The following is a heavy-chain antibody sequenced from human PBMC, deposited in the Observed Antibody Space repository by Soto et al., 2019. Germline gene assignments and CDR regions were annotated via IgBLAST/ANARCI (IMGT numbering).Heavy chain of an antibody. CDR3: ARGLNGEVVFIYYYFDY. D-gene: IGHD3-22*01. CDR2: INSDGSST. Sequence: HPGGSLRLSCAASGFTFSSYWMHWVRQAPGKGLVWVSRINSDGSSTSYADSVKGRFTISRDNAKNTLYLQMNSLRAEDTAVYYCARGLNGEVVFIYYYFDYWGQGTLVTFS. J-gene: IGHJ4*02. V-gene: IGHV3-74*01. CDR1: GFTFSSYW.